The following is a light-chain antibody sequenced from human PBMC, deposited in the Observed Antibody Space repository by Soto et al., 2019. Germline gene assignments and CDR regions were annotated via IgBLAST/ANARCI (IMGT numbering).Light chain of an antibody. V-gene: IGLV2-23*01. CDR1: RSDVGSYNL. Sequence: QSALTQPASVSGSPGQSITISCTGTRSDVGSYNLVSWYQQHPGKAPKLMIYEGSKRPSGVSNRFSGSKSGNTASLTISGLQAEDEADYYCCSYAVSSPYGFGTGTKVTVL. CDR3: CSYAVSSPYG. CDR2: EGS. J-gene: IGLJ1*01.